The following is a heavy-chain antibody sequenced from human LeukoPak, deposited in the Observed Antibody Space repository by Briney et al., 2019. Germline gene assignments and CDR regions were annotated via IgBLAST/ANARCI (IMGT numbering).Heavy chain of an antibody. D-gene: IGHD2-2*01. V-gene: IGHV3-23*01. Sequence: PGGSLRLSCAASGFTFSSYAMSWVRQAPGKGLEWVSAISDSGSSTYYADSVKGRFTIFRDNSKNTLYLQMNSLRAEDTAVYYCATRERYCSSTSCYEWFDPWGQGTLVTVSP. CDR3: ATRERYCSSTSCYEWFDP. J-gene: IGHJ5*02. CDR1: GFTFSSYA. CDR2: ISDSGSST.